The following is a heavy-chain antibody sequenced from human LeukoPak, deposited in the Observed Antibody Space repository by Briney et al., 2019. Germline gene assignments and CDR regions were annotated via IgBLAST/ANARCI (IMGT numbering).Heavy chain of an antibody. Sequence: GRSLRLSCAASEFTFSNYAMHWVRQAPGKGLEWVSAISGSGGSTYYADSVKGRFTISRDNSKNTLYLQMNSLRAEDTAVYYCAKDPRGGIAVAGTAWDYWGQGTLVTVSS. V-gene: IGHV3-23*01. CDR2: ISGSGGST. J-gene: IGHJ4*02. CDR3: AKDPRGGIAVAGTAWDY. D-gene: IGHD6-19*01. CDR1: EFTFSNYA.